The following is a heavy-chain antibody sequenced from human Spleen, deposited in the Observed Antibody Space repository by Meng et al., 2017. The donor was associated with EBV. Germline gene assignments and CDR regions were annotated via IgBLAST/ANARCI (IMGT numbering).Heavy chain of an antibody. CDR2: INHSGTT. Sequence: AQLQRWGSGLLKASETLSLTCAIYGLSFSDFYGSWIRQPPGKGLEWIGEINHSGTTNYNPSLKSRLTISVDTSKNQFSLKMNSVTAADTAVYYCARVRLAAGTYYFDYWGQGTLVTVSS. D-gene: IGHD6-13*01. CDR3: ARVRLAAGTYYFDY. CDR1: GLSFSDFY. V-gene: IGHV4-34*01. J-gene: IGHJ4*02.